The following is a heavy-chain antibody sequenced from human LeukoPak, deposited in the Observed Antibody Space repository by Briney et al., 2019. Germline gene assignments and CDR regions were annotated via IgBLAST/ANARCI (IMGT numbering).Heavy chain of an antibody. CDR1: GFTFSSYE. Sequence: GGSLRLSCAASGFTFSSYEMNWVRQAPGKGLEWVSYISSSGSTIYYADSVKGRFTISRDNAKNSLYLQMNSLRAEATAVYYCARVQRRQLHFDWLPSYGMDVWGQGTTVTVSS. D-gene: IGHD3-9*01. CDR3: ARVQRRQLHFDWLPSYGMDV. J-gene: IGHJ6*02. V-gene: IGHV3-48*03. CDR2: ISSSGSTI.